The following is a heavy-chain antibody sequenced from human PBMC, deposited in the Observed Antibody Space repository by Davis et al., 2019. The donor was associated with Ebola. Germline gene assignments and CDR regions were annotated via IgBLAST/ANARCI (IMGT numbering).Heavy chain of an antibody. CDR1: GYTLTELS. CDR2: FDPEDGET. J-gene: IGHJ4*02. V-gene: IGHV1-24*01. Sequence: ASVKVSCKVSGYTLTELSMHWVRQAPGKGLEWMGGFDPEDGETIYAQKFQGRVTMTRDTSISTAYMELSRLRSDDTAVYYCARLTMIADYWGQGTLVTVSS. CDR3: ARLTMIADY. D-gene: IGHD3-22*01.